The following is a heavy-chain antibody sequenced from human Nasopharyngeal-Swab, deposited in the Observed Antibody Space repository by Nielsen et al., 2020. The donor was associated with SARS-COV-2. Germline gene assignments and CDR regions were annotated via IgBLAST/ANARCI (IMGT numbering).Heavy chain of an antibody. CDR2: ISPSGDST. CDR3: AEGRGSYYYYMDV. V-gene: IGHV3-23*01. Sequence: VRQAPGKGLQWVSSISPSGDSTYNADSVKGRFTLLRDTSVNTLYLQMNSLRAEDTAVYYCAEGRGSYYYYMDVWGKGTTVTVSS. J-gene: IGHJ6*03. D-gene: IGHD3-10*01.